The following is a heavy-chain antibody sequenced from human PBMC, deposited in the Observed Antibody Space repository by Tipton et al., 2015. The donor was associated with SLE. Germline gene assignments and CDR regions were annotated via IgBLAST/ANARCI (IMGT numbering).Heavy chain of an antibody. CDR2: IYSGGNT. J-gene: IGHJ4*02. CDR1: GFTVSSNY. D-gene: IGHD3-10*01. V-gene: IGHV3-66*01. Sequence: SLRLSCAASGFTVSSNYMSWVRQAPGKGLEWVSVIYSGGNTYYADSVKGRFTISRDTSKNTLYLQMNSLRVEDTAMYYCARDRGAQDDYWGQGTLVTVSS. CDR3: ARDRGAQDDY.